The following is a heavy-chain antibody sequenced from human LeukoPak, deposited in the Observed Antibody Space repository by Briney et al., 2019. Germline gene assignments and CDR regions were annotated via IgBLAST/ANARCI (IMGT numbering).Heavy chain of an antibody. CDR2: TNPSGGST. CDR3: ARVCRDGYNSPFDY. Sequence: ASVKVSCKASGYTFTSYYMHWVRQAPGQGLEWMGITNPSGGSTSYAQKFQGRVTMTRDTSISTAYMELSRLRSDDTAVYYCARVCRDGYNSPFDYWGQGTLVTVSS. CDR1: GYTFTSYY. V-gene: IGHV1-46*01. D-gene: IGHD5-24*01. J-gene: IGHJ4*02.